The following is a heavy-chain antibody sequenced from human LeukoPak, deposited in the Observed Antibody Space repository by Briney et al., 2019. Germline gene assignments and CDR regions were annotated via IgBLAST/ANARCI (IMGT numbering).Heavy chain of an antibody. CDR3: IYGYTLDF. Sequence: GGSLRLSCAASGFTVRSNYMNWVRQAPGKGLEWVSVIYSGGSTDYANSVKGRFTISRDNSKNTLYLQMNSLRAEDTAVYYCIYGYTLDFWGQGTLVTVSS. J-gene: IGHJ4*02. CDR1: GFTVRSNY. D-gene: IGHD5-18*01. CDR2: IYSGGST. V-gene: IGHV3-53*01.